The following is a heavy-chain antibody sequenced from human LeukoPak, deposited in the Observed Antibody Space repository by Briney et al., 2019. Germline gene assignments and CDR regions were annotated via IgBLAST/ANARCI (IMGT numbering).Heavy chain of an antibody. CDR2: INPNSGGT. CDR3: AREGVGGSPGYSSGPYGMDV. J-gene: IGHJ6*04. V-gene: IGHV1-2*04. Sequence: ASVKVSCKASGYTFTGYYMHWVRQAPGQGLEWMGWINPNSGGTNYAQKFQGWVTMTRDTSISTAYMELSRLRSDDTAVYYCAREGVGGSPGYSSGPYGMDVWGKGTTVTVSS. D-gene: IGHD6-19*01. CDR1: GYTFTGYY.